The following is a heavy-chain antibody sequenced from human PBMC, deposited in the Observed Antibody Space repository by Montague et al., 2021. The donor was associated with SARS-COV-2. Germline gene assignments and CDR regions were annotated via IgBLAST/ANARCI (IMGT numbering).Heavy chain of an antibody. CDR2: IYWDDDK. D-gene: IGHD4-17*01. J-gene: IGHJ4*02. V-gene: IGHV2-5*02. Sequence: PALVKPTQTLTLTCSFSGFSLPTSGVGVGWIRQPPGKALEWLAVIYWDDDKRYSPSLKSRLTITKDTSKNQVALTMTNMDPVDTATYYCVPSYADFLVDXWGQGTLVTVSS. CDR3: VPSYADFLVDX. CDR1: GFSLPTSGVG.